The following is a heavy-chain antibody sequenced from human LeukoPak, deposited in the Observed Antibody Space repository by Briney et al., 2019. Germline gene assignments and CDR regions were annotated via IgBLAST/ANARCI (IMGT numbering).Heavy chain of an antibody. Sequence: GASVKVSCKASGYTFTGYYMHWVRQAPGQGLEWMGWINPNSGGTNYAQKFQGRVTMTRDTSISTAYMELSRLRSDDTAVYYCARDYCSGGSCYSGVDYWGQGTLVTVSS. D-gene: IGHD2-15*01. CDR3: ARDYCSGGSCYSGVDY. CDR2: INPNSGGT. V-gene: IGHV1-2*02. CDR1: GYTFTGYY. J-gene: IGHJ4*02.